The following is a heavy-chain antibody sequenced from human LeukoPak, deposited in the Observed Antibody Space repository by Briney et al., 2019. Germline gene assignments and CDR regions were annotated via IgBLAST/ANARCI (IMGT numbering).Heavy chain of an antibody. CDR1: GYTFTGYY. J-gene: IGHJ5*02. Sequence: ASVKVSCKASGYTFTGYYMHWVRQAPGQGLEWMGWINSNHGDTNYAQKFQGRVTMTRDTSISTAYMELSRLRSDDTAVYYCARTVHRNWFDPWGQGTLVTVSS. D-gene: IGHD6-6*01. CDR3: ARTVHRNWFDP. CDR2: INSNHGDT. V-gene: IGHV1-2*02.